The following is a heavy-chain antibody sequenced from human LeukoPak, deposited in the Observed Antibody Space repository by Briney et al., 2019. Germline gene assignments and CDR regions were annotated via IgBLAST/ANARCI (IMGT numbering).Heavy chain of an antibody. Sequence: SETLSLTCTVSGGSISSYYWSWIRQPPGKGLEWIGYIYYSGSTNHNPSLKSRVTISVDTSKNQFSLKLSSVTAADTAVYYCARETVIAVAGYFDYWGQGTLVTVSS. CDR3: ARETVIAVAGYFDY. CDR2: IYYSGST. CDR1: GGSISSYY. J-gene: IGHJ4*02. V-gene: IGHV4-59*12. D-gene: IGHD6-19*01.